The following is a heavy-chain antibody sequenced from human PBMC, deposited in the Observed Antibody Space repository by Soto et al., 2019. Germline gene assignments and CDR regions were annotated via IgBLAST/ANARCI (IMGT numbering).Heavy chain of an antibody. D-gene: IGHD3-10*01. Sequence: SETLSLTCAVSGGSISSGGYSWSWIRQPPGKGLEWIGYIYHTGSTHYNPSLKSRVAISVDRSQNQFSLRLNSVTAADTAVYYCARVWQQVLVFDIWGQGTMVTVSS. CDR3: ARVWQQVLVFDI. CDR2: IYHTGST. CDR1: GGSISSGGYS. V-gene: IGHV4-30-2*01. J-gene: IGHJ3*02.